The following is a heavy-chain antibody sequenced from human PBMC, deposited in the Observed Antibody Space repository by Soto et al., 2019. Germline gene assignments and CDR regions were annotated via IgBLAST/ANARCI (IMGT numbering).Heavy chain of an antibody. J-gene: IGHJ5*02. CDR2: IYSGGST. CDR3: ARDLRGSSSSA. CDR1: GFTVSSNY. Sequence: EVQLVESGGGLIQPGGSLRLSCAASGFTVSSNYMSWVRQAPGKGLEWVSVIYSGGSTYYADSVKGRFTISRDNSKNTLYLQMTSLSAEDTAVYYCARDLRGSSSSAWGQGTLVTVSS. V-gene: IGHV3-53*01. D-gene: IGHD6-6*01.